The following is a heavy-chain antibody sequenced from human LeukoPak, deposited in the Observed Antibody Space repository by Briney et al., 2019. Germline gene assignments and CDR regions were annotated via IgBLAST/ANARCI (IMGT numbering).Heavy chain of an antibody. CDR2: IKQDGSEK. CDR1: GFTFSSYW. J-gene: IGHJ4*02. Sequence: PGGSLRLSCAASGFTFSSYWMSWVRQAPGKGLEWVANIKQDGSEKYYVDSVKGRFTTSRDNAKNSLYLQMNSLRAEDTAVYYCARAGSGFWSGYSPFDYWGQGTLVTVSS. CDR3: ARAGSGFWSGYSPFDY. D-gene: IGHD3-3*01. V-gene: IGHV3-7*01.